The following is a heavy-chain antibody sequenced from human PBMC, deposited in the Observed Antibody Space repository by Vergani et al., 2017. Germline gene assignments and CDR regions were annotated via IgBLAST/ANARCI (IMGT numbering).Heavy chain of an antibody. V-gene: IGHV1-18*01. Sequence: QVQLVQSGAEVKKPGASVKVSCKASGYTFTSYGISWVRQAPGQGLEWMGWISAYNGNTNYAQKLQGRVTMTTDTSTSTAYMELRSRRSDDTAVYYCARASGYCSSTSCYGWYYFDYWGQGTLVTVSS. CDR1: GYTFTSYG. CDR2: ISAYNGNT. D-gene: IGHD2-2*01. CDR3: ARASGYCSSTSCYGWYYFDY. J-gene: IGHJ4*02.